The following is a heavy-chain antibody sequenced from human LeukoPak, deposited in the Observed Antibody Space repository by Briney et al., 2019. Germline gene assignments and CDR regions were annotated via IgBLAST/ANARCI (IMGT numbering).Heavy chain of an antibody. CDR2: IYYSGST. D-gene: IGHD5-18*01. Sequence: PSETLSLTCTVSGGSISSGDYYWSWIRQPPGKGLEWIGYIYYSGSTYYNPSLKSRVTISVDTSKNQFSLKLSSVTAADTAVYYCARGHFRNGYSYGYNWFDPWGQGTLVTVSS. CDR1: GGSISSGDYY. CDR3: ARGHFRNGYSYGYNWFDP. V-gene: IGHV4-30-4*02. J-gene: IGHJ5*02.